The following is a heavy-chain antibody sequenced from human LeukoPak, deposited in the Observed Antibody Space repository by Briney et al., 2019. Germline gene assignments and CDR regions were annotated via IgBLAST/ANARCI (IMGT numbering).Heavy chain of an antibody. CDR1: VGSISNYY. CDR2: IYNSGST. V-gene: IGHV4-59*01. J-gene: IGHJ4*02. Sequence: SETLSLTCTVSVGSISNYYWSWIRQLPGKGLEWIGYIYNSGSTKYNPSLKSRVTISVDTSKNQFSLKLRSVTAADTAFYYCARGRWNDLYFDYWGQGALVTVSS. D-gene: IGHD1-1*01. CDR3: ARGRWNDLYFDY.